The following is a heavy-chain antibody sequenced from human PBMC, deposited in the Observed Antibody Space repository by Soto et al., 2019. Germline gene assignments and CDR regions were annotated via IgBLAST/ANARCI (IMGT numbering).Heavy chain of an antibody. CDR3: ARGWGYDSNDYYYAY. D-gene: IGHD3-22*01. CDR2: IIPICGTA. CDR1: GGTFSRHA. Sequence: QVQLVQSGSEVRKPGSSVKVSCKASGGTFSRHAISWVRQAPGQGLEWMGGIIPICGTANHAPKFQGRVTIIADESTSTVYMELSSLRSEETAMYYCARGWGYDSNDYYYAYWGQGTLVIVSS. V-gene: IGHV1-69*01. J-gene: IGHJ4*02.